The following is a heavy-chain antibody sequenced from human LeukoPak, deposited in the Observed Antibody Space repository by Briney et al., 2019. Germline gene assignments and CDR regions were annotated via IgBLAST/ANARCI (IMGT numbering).Heavy chain of an antibody. Sequence: PSETLSLTCTVSGGSISSGGYYWSWIRQPPGKGLEWIGYIYYSGSTYYNPSLKSRVTISVDTSKNQFSLKLSSVTAADTAVYYCARAGINNWFDPWGQGTLVTVSS. V-gene: IGHV4-30-4*08. J-gene: IGHJ5*02. CDR3: ARAGINNWFDP. D-gene: IGHD6-13*01. CDR1: GGSISSGGYY. CDR2: IYYSGST.